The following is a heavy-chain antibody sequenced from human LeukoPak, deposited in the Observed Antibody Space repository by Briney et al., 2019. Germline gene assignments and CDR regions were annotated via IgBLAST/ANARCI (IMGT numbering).Heavy chain of an antibody. D-gene: IGHD2-15*01. V-gene: IGHV3-30*18. J-gene: IGHJ5*02. CDR1: GFTFSSYG. CDR2: ISYDVSNK. CDR3: AKDSKRTRGIGGSCNWFDP. Sequence: RRSLRLSRAASGFTFSSYGMHWVRQAPGKGLEWVAVISYDVSNKYYADSVKVRFTISRDNYKNTLYLQMNSLRAEDTAVYYCAKDSKRTRGIGGSCNWFDPWGQGTLVTVSS.